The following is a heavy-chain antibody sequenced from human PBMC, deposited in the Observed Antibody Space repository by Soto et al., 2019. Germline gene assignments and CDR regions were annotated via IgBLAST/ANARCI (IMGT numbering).Heavy chain of an antibody. Sequence: QLQLQESGSGLVRPSQTLSLTCAVSGGSISSGGYSWNWIRQPPGKGLEWIGYIYHSGSTLYNPSLQSRVTKSVEKSKNQFSLKRASVTSADTAVYYCTRVQLAGNCFDPWGQGTLVTVSA. V-gene: IGHV4-30-2*01. D-gene: IGHD1-1*01. CDR2: IYHSGST. J-gene: IGHJ5*02. CDR3: TRVQLAGNCFDP. CDR1: GGSISSGGYS.